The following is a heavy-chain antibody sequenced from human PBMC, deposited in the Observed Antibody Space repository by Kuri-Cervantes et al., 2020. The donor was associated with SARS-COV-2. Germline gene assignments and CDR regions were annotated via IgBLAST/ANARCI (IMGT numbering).Heavy chain of an antibody. CDR2: ISGSGGST. J-gene: IGHJ4*02. CDR1: GFTFSSYA. D-gene: IGHD1-26*01. CDR3: AKVGPSFDY. V-gene: IGHV3-23*01. Sequence: GESLKISCAASGFTFSSYAMRWVRQAPGKGLEWVSPISGSGGSTYYADSVKGRFTISRDNSKNTLYLQMSSLRAEDSALYYCAKVGPSFDYWGQGTLITVSS.